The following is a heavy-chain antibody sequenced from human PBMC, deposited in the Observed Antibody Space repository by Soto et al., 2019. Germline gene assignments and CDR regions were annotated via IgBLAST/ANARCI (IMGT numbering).Heavy chain of an antibody. CDR2: IYYSGST. CDR3: ARHSSGWSGLWFDP. J-gene: IGHJ5*02. D-gene: IGHD6-19*01. Sequence: SETLSLTCTVSGGSISSYYWSWIRQPPGKGLEWIGYIYYSGSTNYNPSLKSRVTISVDTSKNQFSLKLSSVTAADTAVYYCARHSSGWSGLWFDPWGQGTLVTVSS. V-gene: IGHV4-59*01. CDR1: GGSISSYY.